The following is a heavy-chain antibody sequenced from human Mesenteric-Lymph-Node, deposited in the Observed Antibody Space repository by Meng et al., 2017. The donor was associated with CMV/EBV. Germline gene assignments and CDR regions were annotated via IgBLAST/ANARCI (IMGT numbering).Heavy chain of an antibody. J-gene: IGHJ6*02. CDR1: GGSISSSSYY. V-gene: IGHV4-39*07. CDR2: IYYSGST. CDR3: ARDILTTKDV. D-gene: IGHD3-22*01. Sequence: GSLRPSCTVSGGSISSSSYYWGWLRQPPGKGLEWIGSIYYSGSTYYNPSLKSRVTISVDTSKNQFSLELSSVTAADTAVYYCARDILTTKDVWGQGTTVTVSS.